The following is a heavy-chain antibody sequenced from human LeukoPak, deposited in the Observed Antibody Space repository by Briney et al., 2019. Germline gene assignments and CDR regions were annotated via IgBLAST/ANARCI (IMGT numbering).Heavy chain of an antibody. CDR3: ARARSGWYFDY. V-gene: IGHV3-7*04. CDR1: GITFSRYW. CDR2: IKQDGSEK. Sequence: GGSLRLSCAASGITFSRYWMTWVRQAPGKGLEWVANIKQDGSEKYYVDSVKGRFTISRDNANNSLCLQMNSLRAEDTAVYYCARARSGWYFDYWGQGTLVTVSA. J-gene: IGHJ4*02. D-gene: IGHD6-19*01.